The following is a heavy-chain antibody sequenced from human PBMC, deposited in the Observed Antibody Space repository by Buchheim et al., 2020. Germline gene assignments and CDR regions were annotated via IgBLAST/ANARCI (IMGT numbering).Heavy chain of an antibody. CDR2: ISGGGNTI. CDR1: GFTFNNYA. J-gene: IGHJ4*02. D-gene: IGHD1-26*01. Sequence: EVQVLESGGGLVQPGGSLRLSCAASGFTFNNYAMTWVRQAPGKGLEWVSFISGGGNTIYYADSVKGRFTISRDNSKNTVPLQMNSLRGEDTALYYCARDPNGSFDYWGQGTL. CDR3: ARDPNGSFDY. V-gene: IGHV3-23*01.